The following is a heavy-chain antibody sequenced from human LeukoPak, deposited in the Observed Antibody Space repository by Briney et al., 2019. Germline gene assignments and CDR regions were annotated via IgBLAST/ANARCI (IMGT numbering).Heavy chain of an antibody. CDR3: AREQDDPPLGAFDI. CDR2: ISAYNGNT. D-gene: IGHD3-3*01. CDR1: GYTFTSYG. Sequence: ASVNVSCKASGYTFTSYGISWVRQAPGQGLEWMGWISAYNGNTNYAQKLQGRVTMTTDTSTSTAYMELRSLRSDDTAVYYCAREQDDPPLGAFDIWGQGTMVTVSS. V-gene: IGHV1-18*01. J-gene: IGHJ3*02.